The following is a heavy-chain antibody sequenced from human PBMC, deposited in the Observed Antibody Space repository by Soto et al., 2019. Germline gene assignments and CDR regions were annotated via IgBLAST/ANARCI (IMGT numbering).Heavy chain of an antibody. D-gene: IGHD6-13*01. CDR1: GFTFSSYS. CDR3: PRCSSNCAYYLDF. J-gene: IGHJ4*02. CDR2: ITSSGTTV. V-gene: IGHV3-48*02. Sequence: EVHLVESGGGLVQPGGSLRLSCAASGFTFSSYSLNWVRQAPGKGLEWVSYITSSGTTVYYAEYLRGRFTISRDNAKNSLYLQMNSLRDDDTAVYYCPRCSSNCAYYLDFWGQGTVVTVSS.